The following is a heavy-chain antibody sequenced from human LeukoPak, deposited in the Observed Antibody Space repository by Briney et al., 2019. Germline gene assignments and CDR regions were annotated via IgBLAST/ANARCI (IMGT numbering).Heavy chain of an antibody. V-gene: IGHV3-23*01. J-gene: IGHJ6*04. CDR3: AELGITMIGGV. CDR2: ISPSGDIT. CDR1: GFPLSTHG. D-gene: IGHD3-10*02. Sequence: PGGSLRLSCAASGFPLSTHGMNWVRQAPGKGLEWVSGISPSGDITYYADSVMGRFTISRDNRQSTVSLQMNSLRAEDTAVYYCAELGITMIGGVWGKGTTVTISS.